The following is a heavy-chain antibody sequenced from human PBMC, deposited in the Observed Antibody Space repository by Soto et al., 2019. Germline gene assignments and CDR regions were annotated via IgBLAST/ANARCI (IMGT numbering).Heavy chain of an antibody. CDR2: IYHSGST. J-gene: IGHJ5*02. Sequence: SETLSLTCAVSGGSISSGGYSWSWIRQPPGKGLEWIGYIYHSGSTYYNPSLKSRVTISVDRSKNQFSLKLSSVTAADTAVYYCARATTVTHSGWFDPWGQGTLVTVSS. V-gene: IGHV4-30-2*01. CDR3: ARATTVTHSGWFDP. CDR1: GGSISSGGYS. D-gene: IGHD4-4*01.